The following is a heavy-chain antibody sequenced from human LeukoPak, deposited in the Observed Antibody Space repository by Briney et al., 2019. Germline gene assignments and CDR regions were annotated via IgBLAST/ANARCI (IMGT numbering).Heavy chain of an antibody. CDR1: GDSISSYY. D-gene: IGHD6-19*01. J-gene: IGHJ4*02. CDR2: IYYSGST. V-gene: IGHV4-59*12. Sequence: SETLSLTCTVSGDSISSYYWSWIRQPPGKGLEWIGYIYYSGSTNYNPSLKSRLTISVDTSKNQFSLKLSSVTAADTAVYYCARDLGIAVAGILADWGQGTLVTVSS. CDR3: ARDLGIAVAGILAD.